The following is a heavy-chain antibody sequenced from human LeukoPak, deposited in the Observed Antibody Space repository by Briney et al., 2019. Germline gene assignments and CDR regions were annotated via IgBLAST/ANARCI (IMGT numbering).Heavy chain of an antibody. CDR1: GYSISSGYY. V-gene: IGHV4-38-2*02. J-gene: IGHJ4*02. CDR3: ARDRNDYGDYVID. CDR2: IYHSGST. Sequence: PSETLSLTCAVSGYSISSGYYWGWIRQPPGKGLEWIGSIYHSGSTYYNPSLKSRVTISVDTSKNQFSLKLSSVTAADTAVYYCARDRNDYGDYVIDWGQGTLVTVSS. D-gene: IGHD4-17*01.